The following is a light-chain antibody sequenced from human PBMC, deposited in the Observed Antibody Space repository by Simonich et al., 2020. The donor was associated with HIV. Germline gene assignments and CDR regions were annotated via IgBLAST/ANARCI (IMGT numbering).Light chain of an antibody. CDR3: AAWDDSLSVWV. Sequence: QSVLTQPPSASGTPGQRVTISCSGSSSNIESNYVYWYQQLPGTAPKVLIYRNNQRPSGVPDRFSGSKSGTSASLAISGLRSEDETDYYCAAWDDSLSVWVFGGGTKLTVL. V-gene: IGLV1-47*01. CDR1: SSNIESNY. CDR2: RNN. J-gene: IGLJ3*02.